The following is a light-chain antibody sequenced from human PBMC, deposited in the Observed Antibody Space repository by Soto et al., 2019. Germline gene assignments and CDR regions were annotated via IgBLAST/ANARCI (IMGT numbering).Light chain of an antibody. CDR1: QDISNY. CDR2: DAS. V-gene: IGKV1-33*01. CDR3: QEYDTLPRT. J-gene: IGKJ1*01. Sequence: DIQMTQSPSSLSASVGDRVTITCQASQDISNYLNWYQQKPGKAPKLLIYDASNLETGVPSRFSRSGPGTEFTFPISSLQAADIATDYCQEYDTLPRTFGQVTKVEIK.